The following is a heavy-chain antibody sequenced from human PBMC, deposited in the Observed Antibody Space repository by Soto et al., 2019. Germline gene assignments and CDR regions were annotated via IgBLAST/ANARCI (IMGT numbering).Heavy chain of an antibody. Sequence: SETLSLTCTVSGGSISSSSYYWGWIRQTPGKGLEWIGSIYYSGSTYYNPSLKSRVTISVDTSKNQFSLKLSSVTAADTAVYYCARQDSGSYYYYYYYGMDVWGQGTTVTVSS. CDR2: IYYSGST. J-gene: IGHJ6*02. V-gene: IGHV4-39*01. D-gene: IGHD1-26*01. CDR1: GGSISSSSYY. CDR3: ARQDSGSYYYYYYYGMDV.